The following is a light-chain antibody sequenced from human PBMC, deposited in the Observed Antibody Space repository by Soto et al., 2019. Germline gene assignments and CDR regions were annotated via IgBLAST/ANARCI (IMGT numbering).Light chain of an antibody. CDR3: AAWDDSLDGNWV. CDR2: TND. CDR1: SSNIGSNK. Sequence: QSVLTQPPSASGTPGQRVTISCSGSSSNIGSNKVNWYQQVPGTAPKLLIYTNDQRPSGVPARFSGSKSGTSASLAISGLQSDDEADYYGAAWDDSLDGNWVFGGGTKLTVL. J-gene: IGLJ3*02. V-gene: IGLV1-44*01.